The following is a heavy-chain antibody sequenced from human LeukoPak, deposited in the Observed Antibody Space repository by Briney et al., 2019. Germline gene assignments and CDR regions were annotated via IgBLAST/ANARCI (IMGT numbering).Heavy chain of an antibody. Sequence: GGSLRLSCAASGFTVSSNYMSSVRQAPGKGLEWVSVIYGGVNSVYADSVQGRFTISRNNSKNTLYLQMSSLRAEDTAVYYCAKSPKTGFLFDYWGKGTLVTVSS. V-gene: IGHV3-66*01. J-gene: IGHJ4*02. D-gene: IGHD1-1*01. CDR2: IYGGVNS. CDR1: GFTVSSNY. CDR3: AKSPKTGFLFDY.